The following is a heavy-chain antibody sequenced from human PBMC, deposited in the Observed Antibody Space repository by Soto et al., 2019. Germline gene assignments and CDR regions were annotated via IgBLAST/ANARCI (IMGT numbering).Heavy chain of an antibody. CDR3: TSYYYDSSGYYIIDY. Sequence: ASVKVSCKVSGYTLTELSMHWVRQAPGEGLEWMGGFDPEDGETIYAQKFQGRVTMTEDTSTDTAYMELSSLRSEDTAVYYCTSYYYDSSGYYIIDYWGQGTLVTVSS. J-gene: IGHJ4*02. CDR1: GYTLTELS. V-gene: IGHV1-24*01. CDR2: FDPEDGET. D-gene: IGHD3-22*01.